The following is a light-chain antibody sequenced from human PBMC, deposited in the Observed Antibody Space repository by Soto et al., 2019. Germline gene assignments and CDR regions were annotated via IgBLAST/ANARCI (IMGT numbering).Light chain of an antibody. CDR1: QSVSKSY. J-gene: IGKJ3*01. CDR3: QQYGSSLIFT. CDR2: AAS. Sequence: ELVLTQSPGTLCLSPAERATLSGRASQSVSKSYLAWYQQKPGQAPRLLIDAASTMATGIPDRFSGSGSGTDVTLTISRLEPEDFAVYYCQQYGSSLIFTFGPGTKVDIK. V-gene: IGKV3-20*01.